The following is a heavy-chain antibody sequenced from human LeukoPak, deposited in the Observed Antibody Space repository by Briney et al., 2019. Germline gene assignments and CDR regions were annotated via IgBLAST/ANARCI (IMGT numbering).Heavy chain of an antibody. CDR1: GFTVSSNY. J-gene: IGHJ4*02. D-gene: IGHD2-21*01. CDR3: ASGPSPYCGGDCQTTFDY. Sequence: GGSLRLSCAASGFTVSSNYMSWVRQAPGKGLEWVSVIYSGGSTYYADSVKGRFTISRDNSKNTLYLQMNSLRAEDTAVYFCASGPSPYCGGDCQTTFDYWGQGTLVTASS. CDR2: IYSGGST. V-gene: IGHV3-66*01.